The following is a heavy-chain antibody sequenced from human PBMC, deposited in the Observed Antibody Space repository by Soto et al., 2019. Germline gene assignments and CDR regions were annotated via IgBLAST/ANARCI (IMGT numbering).Heavy chain of an antibody. CDR2: LNPKSGGT. CDR1: GFTFSDYY. V-gene: IGHV1-2*02. Sequence: ASVKVSCKASGFTFSDYYMHWVREAPGQGLEWMGWLNPKSGGTTYAQKFQGRLTLSRDTSINTAYMELSRLSIDDTALYYCARERYQVLSDGMDVWGQGTTVTVS. D-gene: IGHD2-2*01. J-gene: IGHJ6*02. CDR3: ARERYQVLSDGMDV.